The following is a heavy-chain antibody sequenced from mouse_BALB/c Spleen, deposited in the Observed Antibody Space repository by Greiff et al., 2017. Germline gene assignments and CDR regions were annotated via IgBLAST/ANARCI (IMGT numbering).Heavy chain of an antibody. V-gene: IGHV1-7*01. CDR1: GYTFTSYW. J-gene: IGHJ4*01. D-gene: IGHD3-1*01. CDR3: ARSGGFYAMDY. CDR2: INPSTGYT. Sequence: VQLQQSGAELAKPGASVKMSCKASGYTFTSYWMHWVKQRPGQGLEWIGYINPSTGYTEYNQKFKDKATLTADKSSSTAYMQLSSLTSEDSAVYYCARSGGFYAMDYWGQGTSVTVSS.